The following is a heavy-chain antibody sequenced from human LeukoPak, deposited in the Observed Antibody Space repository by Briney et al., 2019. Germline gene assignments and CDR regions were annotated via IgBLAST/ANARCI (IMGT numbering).Heavy chain of an antibody. D-gene: IGHD3-3*01. J-gene: IGHJ4*02. CDR1: GSTFSSYG. CDR2: ISGSGGST. V-gene: IGHV3-23*01. CDR3: AKALQWLLPKSSFDY. Sequence: GGSLRLSCAASGSTFSSYGMSWVRQAPGKGLEWVSAISGSGGSTYYADSVKGRFTISRDNSKNTLYLQMNSLRAEDTAVYYCAKALQWLLPKSSFDYWGQGTLVTVSS.